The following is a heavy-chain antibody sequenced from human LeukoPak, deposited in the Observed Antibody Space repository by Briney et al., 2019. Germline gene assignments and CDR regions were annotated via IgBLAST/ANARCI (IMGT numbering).Heavy chain of an antibody. Sequence: PGGSLRLSCAASGFTVSKNYMSWVRQAPGKGLEWVSVIYSGGNTYYADSVKGRFTISRDNSKNTLYLQMNGLRAEDTAVYYCARDPTGATDYWGQGTLVTVSS. CDR1: GFTVSKNY. CDR2: IYSGGNT. CDR3: ARDPTGATDY. J-gene: IGHJ4*02. D-gene: IGHD1-1*01. V-gene: IGHV3-53*01.